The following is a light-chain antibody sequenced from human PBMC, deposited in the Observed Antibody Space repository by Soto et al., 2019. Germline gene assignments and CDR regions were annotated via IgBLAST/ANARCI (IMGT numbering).Light chain of an antibody. CDR2: AAS. CDR3: QQYTNWPLT. J-gene: IGKJ4*01. V-gene: IGKV3-15*01. Sequence: EIVMTQSPATLSVPTGERATLSCRASQSVSSNLAWYQQKPGQAPRVLIYAASTRATGIPARFSGSGSGTAFTLTIGSLQSEDFAVYYCQQYTNWPLTFGGGTKVEIK. CDR1: QSVSSN.